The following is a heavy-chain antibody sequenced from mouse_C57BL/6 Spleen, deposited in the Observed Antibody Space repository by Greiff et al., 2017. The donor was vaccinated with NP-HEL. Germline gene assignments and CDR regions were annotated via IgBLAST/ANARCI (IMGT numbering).Heavy chain of an antibody. Sequence: QVQLQQSGAELVRPGTSVKVSCKASGYAFTNYLIEWVKQRPGQGLEWIGVINPGSGGTNYNEKFKGKATLTADKSSSTAYMQLSSLTSEDSAVYFCARGDYDGDYWGQGTTLTVSS. CDR2: INPGSGGT. V-gene: IGHV1-54*01. J-gene: IGHJ2*01. D-gene: IGHD2-4*01. CDR3: ARGDYDGDY. CDR1: GYAFTNYL.